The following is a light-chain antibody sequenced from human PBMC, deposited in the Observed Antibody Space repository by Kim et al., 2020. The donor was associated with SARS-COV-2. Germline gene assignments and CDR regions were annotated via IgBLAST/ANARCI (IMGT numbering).Light chain of an antibody. J-gene: IGLJ2*01. Sequence: SYELTQPPSVSVSPGQTASITCSGDTLGDRYVCWYQQKPGHSPVLVIYQDSKRPSGIPERFSGSNSGNTATLTISGTQPMDEADYYCQAWDTIVVFGGGTQLTVL. CDR2: QDS. V-gene: IGLV3-1*01. CDR1: TLGDRY. CDR3: QAWDTIVV.